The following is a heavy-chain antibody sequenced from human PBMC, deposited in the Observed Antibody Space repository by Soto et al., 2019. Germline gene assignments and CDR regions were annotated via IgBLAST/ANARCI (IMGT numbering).Heavy chain of an antibody. Sequence: ASVQVSCKASGYTFPSYYMHLLLEAPVQGLEWMGIINPSGGSTSYAQKFQGRVTMTRDTSTSTVYMELSSLRSEDTAVYYCARDHPGYDFWSGYQNWFDPWGQGTLVTVSS. CDR2: INPSGGST. V-gene: IGHV1-46*01. CDR3: ARDHPGYDFWSGYQNWFDP. CDR1: GYTFPSYY. J-gene: IGHJ5*02. D-gene: IGHD3-3*01.